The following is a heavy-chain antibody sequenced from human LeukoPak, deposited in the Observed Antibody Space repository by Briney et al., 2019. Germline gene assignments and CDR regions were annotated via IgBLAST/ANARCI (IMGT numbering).Heavy chain of an antibody. CDR2: INHSGST. CDR3: ATIKTHYDSSGYYLDY. CDR1: GGSFSGYY. Sequence: PSETLSLTCAVYGGSFSGYYWSWIRQPPGKGLEWIGEINHSGSTNYNPSLKSRVTISVDTSKNQFSLKLSSVTAADTAVYYCATIKTHYDSSGYYLDYWGQGTLVTVSS. J-gene: IGHJ4*02. D-gene: IGHD3-22*01. V-gene: IGHV4-34*01.